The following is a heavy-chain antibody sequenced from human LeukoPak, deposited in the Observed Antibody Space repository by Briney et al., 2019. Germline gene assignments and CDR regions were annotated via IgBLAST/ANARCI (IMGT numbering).Heavy chain of an antibody. V-gene: IGHV3-21*04. J-gene: IGHJ4*02. D-gene: IGHD3-10*01. CDR2: ISSSSSYI. CDR3: ARDSGERGSGSYLIAY. CDR1: GFTFSSYS. Sequence: GGSLRLSCAASGFTFSSYSMNWVRQAPGKGLEWVSSISSSSSYIYYADSVKGRFTISRDNAKNSLYLQMNSLRAEDTAVYYCARDSGERGSGSYLIAYWGQGTLVTVSS.